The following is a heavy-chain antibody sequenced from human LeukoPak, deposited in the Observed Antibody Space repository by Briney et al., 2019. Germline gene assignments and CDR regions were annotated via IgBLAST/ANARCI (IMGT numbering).Heavy chain of an antibody. CDR1: GFTFSSYW. J-gene: IGHJ6*03. CDR3: ARVYYGSGSYNYYYYMDV. D-gene: IGHD3-10*01. V-gene: IGHV3-7*01. Sequence: GGSLRLSCAASGFTFSSYWMSWVRQAPGKGLEWVANIKQDGSEKYYADSVKGRFTISRDNAKNSLYLQMNSLRAEDTAVYYCARVYYGSGSYNYYYYMDVWGKGTTVTVSS. CDR2: IKQDGSEK.